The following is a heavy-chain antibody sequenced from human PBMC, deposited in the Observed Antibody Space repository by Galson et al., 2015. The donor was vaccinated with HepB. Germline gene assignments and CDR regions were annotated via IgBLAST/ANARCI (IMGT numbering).Heavy chain of an antibody. J-gene: IGHJ4*02. V-gene: IGHV3-21*01. CDR2: ISSSSSYI. CDR1: GFTFSSYS. Sequence: SLRLSCAASGFTFSSYSMNWVRQAPGQGLEWVSSISSSSSYIYYADSVKGRFTISRDNAKNSLYLPMNSLRAEDTAVYYCARGVGGIMAAVVVPASSDYWGQGTLVTVSS. D-gene: IGHD2-2*01. CDR3: ARGVGGIMAAVVVPASSDY.